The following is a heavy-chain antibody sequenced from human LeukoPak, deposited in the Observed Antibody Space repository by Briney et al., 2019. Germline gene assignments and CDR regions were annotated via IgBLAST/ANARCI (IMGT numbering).Heavy chain of an antibody. D-gene: IGHD2-2*01. CDR3: ARGYCSSTSCYPITIHSH. CDR2: IIPIFGTA. J-gene: IGHJ4*02. V-gene: IGHV1-69*13. Sequence: SVKVSCKASGGTFSSYAISWVRQAPGQGLEWMGGIIPIFGTANYAQKFQGRVTVTADESTSTAYMELSSLRSEDTAVYYCARGYCSSTSCYPITIHSHWGQGTLVTVSS. CDR1: GGTFSSYA.